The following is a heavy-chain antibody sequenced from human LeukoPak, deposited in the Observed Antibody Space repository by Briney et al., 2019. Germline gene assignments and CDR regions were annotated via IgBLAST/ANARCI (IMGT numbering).Heavy chain of an antibody. D-gene: IGHD6-13*01. CDR1: GFTFSTYW. J-gene: IGHJ3*02. CDR2: VSSGGSNT. Sequence: GGSLRLSCAPPGFTFSTYWMHWVRQAPGEGVVWVSRVSSGGSNTKYADSVRGRFTISRDNAKNTLYLQMNSLRAEDTALYFCATGYSSTWYNAFHIWGQGTVVTVSS. V-gene: IGHV3-74*01. CDR3: ATGYSSTWYNAFHI.